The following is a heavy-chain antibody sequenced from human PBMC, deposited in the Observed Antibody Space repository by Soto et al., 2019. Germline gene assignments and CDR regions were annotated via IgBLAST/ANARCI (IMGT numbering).Heavy chain of an antibody. J-gene: IGHJ6*02. CDR3: ARDGREASGMDV. V-gene: IGHV4-59*11. Sequence: SETLSLTCTVSGGSISSHYWSWVRQAPGKGLEWIGHIYYRGSTNYNPSLRSRSTIPVDTSKNQFSLELNSVTTADAAVYYCARDGREASGMDVWGQGTKVTVSS. D-gene: IGHD1-26*01. CDR2: IYYRGST. CDR1: GGSISSHY.